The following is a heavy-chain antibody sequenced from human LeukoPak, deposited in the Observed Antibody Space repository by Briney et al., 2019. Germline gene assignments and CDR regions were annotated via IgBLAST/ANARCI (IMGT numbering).Heavy chain of an antibody. D-gene: IGHD1-26*01. V-gene: IGHV3-30*04. J-gene: IGHJ4*02. CDR1: GFTFSSYA. Sequence: SGGSLRLSCAASGFTFSSYAMHWVRQAPGKGLEWVAVISYDGSNKYYADSVKGRFTISRDDSKSIAHLQMNSLKTEDTAVYYCTRSESGTYKGGFDFWGQGTLVTVSS. CDR2: ISYDGSNK. CDR3: TRSESGTYKGGFDF.